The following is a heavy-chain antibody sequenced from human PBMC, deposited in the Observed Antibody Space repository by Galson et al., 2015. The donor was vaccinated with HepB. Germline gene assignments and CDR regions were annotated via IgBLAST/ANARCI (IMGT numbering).Heavy chain of an antibody. CDR1: GGSISSGSYY. CDR3: ASTVVTPRGWYFDL. D-gene: IGHD4-23*01. Sequence: QVQLQESGSGLVKPSETLSLTCNVSGGSISSGSYYWSWIRQPAGKGLEWIGRIYTSGTTKYNPSLKSRVTMSVDTSKNQFSLKLSSVTAADTAVYYCASTVVTPRGWYFDLWGRGTLVTVSS. V-gene: IGHV4-61*02. J-gene: IGHJ2*01. CDR2: IYTSGTT.